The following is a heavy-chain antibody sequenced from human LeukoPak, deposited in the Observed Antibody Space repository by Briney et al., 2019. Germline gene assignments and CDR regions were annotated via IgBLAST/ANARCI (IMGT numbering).Heavy chain of an antibody. CDR2: ISSSGSTI. Sequence: GGSLRLSCAASGFTFSSYEMNWVREAPGKGLELVSYISSSGSTIYYADSVKCRFTISRDNAKNSLYLQMNSLRAEDTAVYYCARDRPYFDYWGQGTLVTVSS. CDR3: ARDRPYFDY. J-gene: IGHJ4*02. CDR1: GFTFSSYE. V-gene: IGHV3-48*03.